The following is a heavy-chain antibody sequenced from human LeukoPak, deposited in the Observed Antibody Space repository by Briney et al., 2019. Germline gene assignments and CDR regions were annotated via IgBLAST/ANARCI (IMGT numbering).Heavy chain of an antibody. CDR2: ISGSGGST. V-gene: IGHV3-23*01. CDR1: GFTFSSYA. CDR3: AKSMYYYDSSGYYIFGSYDY. Sequence: GGSLRLSCAASGFTFSSYAMSWVRQAPGKGLEWVSAISGSGGSTYYADSVKGRFTISRDNSKNTLYLQMNSLRAEDTAVYYCAKSMYYYDSSGYYIFGSYDYWGQGTLVTVSS. D-gene: IGHD3-22*01. J-gene: IGHJ4*02.